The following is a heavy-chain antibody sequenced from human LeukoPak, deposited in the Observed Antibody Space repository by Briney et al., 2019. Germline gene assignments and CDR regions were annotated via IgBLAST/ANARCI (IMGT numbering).Heavy chain of an antibody. V-gene: IGHV1-69*05. CDR3: ARDVLCSSTSCSHYYYYMDV. CDR1: GGTFSSYA. D-gene: IGHD2-2*01. Sequence: SVKVSCKASGGTFSSYAISWVRQAPGQGLEWMGGIIPIFGTANYAQKFQGRVTITTDESTSTAYMELSSLRSEDTAVYYCARDVLCSSTSCSHYYYYMDVWGKGTTVTVSS. CDR2: IIPIFGTA. J-gene: IGHJ6*03.